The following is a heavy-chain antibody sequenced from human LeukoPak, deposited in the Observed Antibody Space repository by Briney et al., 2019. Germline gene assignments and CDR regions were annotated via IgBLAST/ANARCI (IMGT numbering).Heavy chain of an antibody. V-gene: IGHV5-51*01. Sequence: GESLQISCKGSGSRFTNYWIGWVRQMPGKGLEWMGIIYPGDSDTRYSPSFQGQVTISADKSISTAYLQWSSLKASDTAMYYCARHVWGSYRSPFGYWGQGTLVTVSS. D-gene: IGHD3-16*02. CDR3: ARHVWGSYRSPFGY. CDR2: IYPGDSDT. CDR1: GSRFTNYW. J-gene: IGHJ4*02.